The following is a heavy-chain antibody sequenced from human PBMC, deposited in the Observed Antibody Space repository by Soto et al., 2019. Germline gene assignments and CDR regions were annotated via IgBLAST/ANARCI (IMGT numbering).Heavy chain of an antibody. V-gene: IGHV1-69*06. J-gene: IGHJ5*02. CDR1: GGTLSRYA. CDR2: IIPVFGTA. CDR3: ARDRRRDMIVVPNGGFDP. D-gene: IGHD3-22*01. Sequence: QAQMVQSGAEVKKPGSSVKVSCKASGGTLSRYAISWVRLAPGQGLEWMGGIIPVFGTANYAQKFQGRVTITADKSTSTAYMELSSLRSEDTAVYYCARDRRRDMIVVPNGGFDPWGQGTLVTVSS.